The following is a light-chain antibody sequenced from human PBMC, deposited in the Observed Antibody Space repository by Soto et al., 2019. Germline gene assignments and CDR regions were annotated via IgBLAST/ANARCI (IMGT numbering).Light chain of an antibody. CDR3: QQYYITPWT. Sequence: DILLTPSPDSLGMSLGARATINCKSSQSVLYSSNNKNYLAWYQQKPGQPPKALIYWASTRESGVPDRFSGSGSGTDFTLTISSLQAEDVAVYYCQQYYITPWTFGQVTKVAIK. CDR1: QSVLYSSNNKNY. CDR2: WAS. V-gene: IGKV4-1*01. J-gene: IGKJ1*01.